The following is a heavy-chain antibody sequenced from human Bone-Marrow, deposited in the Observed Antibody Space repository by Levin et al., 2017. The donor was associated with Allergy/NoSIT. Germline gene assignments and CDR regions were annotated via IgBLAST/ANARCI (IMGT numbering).Heavy chain of an antibody. CDR3: AKDRHSSSI. CDR2: IGGSGVRT. D-gene: IGHD6-13*01. CDR1: GVTFSTYA. J-gene: IGHJ4*02. Sequence: PGGSLRLSCAASGVTFSTYAMSWVRQAPGRGLEWVSGIGGSGVRTYYSDSVKGRFTISRDNSRDTLYLQMNRVRAEDTAIYYCAKDRHSSSIWGQGTLVTVSS. V-gene: IGHV3-23*01.